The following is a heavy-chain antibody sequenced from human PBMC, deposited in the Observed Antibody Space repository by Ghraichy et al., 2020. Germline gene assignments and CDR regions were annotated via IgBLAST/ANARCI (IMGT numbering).Heavy chain of an antibody. CDR2: INPNSGGT. Sequence: ASVKVSCKASGYTFTGYYMHWVRQAPGQGLEWMGWINPNSGGTNYAQKFQGRVTMTRDTSISTAYMELSRLRSDDTAVYYCARNFNPSNDFWSGYYEGYFDYWGQGTLVTVSS. V-gene: IGHV1-2*02. CDR1: GYTFTGYY. J-gene: IGHJ4*02. D-gene: IGHD3-3*01. CDR3: ARNFNPSNDFWSGYYEGYFDY.